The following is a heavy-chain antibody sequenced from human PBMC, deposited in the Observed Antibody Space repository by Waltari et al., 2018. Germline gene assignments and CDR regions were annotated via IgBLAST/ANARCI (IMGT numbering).Heavy chain of an antibody. CDR3: AREGGGTYYRHRCFDP. J-gene: IGHJ5*02. Sequence: QVHLQESGPGLVRPSETLSLTCTVAGGSVSSPSCSWIRQPPGKGLEWIGYIHSSGSTLYNPSLKSRVTISIDTSKNQFSLRLNSVTAADTAVYYCAREGGGTYYRHRCFDPWGQGTLVTVSS. D-gene: IGHD1-26*01. CDR1: GGSVSSPS. CDR2: IHSSGST. V-gene: IGHV4-59*02.